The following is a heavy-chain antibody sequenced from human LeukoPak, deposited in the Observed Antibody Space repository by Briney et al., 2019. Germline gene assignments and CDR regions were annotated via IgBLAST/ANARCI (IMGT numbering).Heavy chain of an antibody. CDR1: GFSFSSHG. J-gene: IGHJ4*02. D-gene: IGHD1/OR15-1a*01. CDR2: IRYDGSKA. CDR3: TKNWADWKNPGEKDDY. Sequence: GVSLRLSCAASGFSFSSHGLHWVRQAPGKGLEWVAYIRYDGSKAYHVDSVEGRFTISRDNSKNTLYLQMSSLKPEDTAVYYCTKNWADWKNPGEKDDYWGQGSLVSVSS. V-gene: IGHV3-30*02.